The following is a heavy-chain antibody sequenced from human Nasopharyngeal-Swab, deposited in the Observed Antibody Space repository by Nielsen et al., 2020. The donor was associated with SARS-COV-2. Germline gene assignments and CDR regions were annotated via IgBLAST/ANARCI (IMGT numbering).Heavy chain of an antibody. Sequence: GGSLRLSCAASGFTFRSYWMTWVRQAPGKGLEWLANVKEDGSATNYVDSVRGRFTISRDNAKNSLYLQMNSLRGDDTAIYYCAQEGWGPARWGQGTLVIVSS. CDR2: VKEDGSAT. J-gene: IGHJ4*02. V-gene: IGHV3-7*01. CDR1: GFTFRSYW. D-gene: IGHD3-16*01. CDR3: AQEGWGPAR.